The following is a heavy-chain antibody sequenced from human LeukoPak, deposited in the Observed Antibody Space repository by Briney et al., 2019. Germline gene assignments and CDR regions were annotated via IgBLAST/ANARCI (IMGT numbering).Heavy chain of an antibody. CDR1: GYTFTSYY. CDR2: INPSGGST. J-gene: IGHJ5*02. V-gene: IGHV1-46*01. D-gene: IGHD2-2*01. CDR3: ARDQDLCSSTSCSRGGWFDP. Sequence: ASVKVSCKASGYTFTSYYMHWVRQAPGQGLEWMGIINPSGGSTSYAQKSQGRVTMTRDTSTSTVYMELSSLRSEDTAVYYCARDQDLCSSTSCSRGGWFDPWGQGTLVTVSS.